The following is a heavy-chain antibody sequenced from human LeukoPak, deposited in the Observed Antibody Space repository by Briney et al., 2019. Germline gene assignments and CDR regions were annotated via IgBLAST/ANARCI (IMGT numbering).Heavy chain of an antibody. J-gene: IGHJ4*02. Sequence: SETLSLTCTASGGSISSYYWSWIRQPPGKGLEWIGYIYYSGSTNYNPSLKSRVTISVDTSKNQFSLKLSSVTAADTAVYYCARGVRYSSGWYYVDYWGQGTLVTVSS. V-gene: IGHV4-59*01. CDR3: ARGVRYSSGWYYVDY. CDR1: GGSISSYY. D-gene: IGHD6-19*01. CDR2: IYYSGST.